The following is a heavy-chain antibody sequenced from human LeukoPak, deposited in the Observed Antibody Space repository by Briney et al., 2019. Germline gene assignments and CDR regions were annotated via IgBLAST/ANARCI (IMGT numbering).Heavy chain of an antibody. D-gene: IGHD2-15*01. Sequence: ETLSLTCIVSGGSISGYYWSWIRQPAGKGLEWIGHMDTSGHTNYNSSLMSRVTMSVDMSKNQFSLRLTSVTAADTAVYYCARHWSHSVAQFGRSYWFDPWGQGTLVTVSS. J-gene: IGHJ5*02. CDR2: MDTSGHT. V-gene: IGHV4-4*07. CDR3: ARHWSHSVAQFGRSYWFDP. CDR1: GGSISGYY.